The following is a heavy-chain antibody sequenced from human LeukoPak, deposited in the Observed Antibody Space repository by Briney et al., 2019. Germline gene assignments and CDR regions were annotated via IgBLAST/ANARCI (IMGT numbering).Heavy chain of an antibody. V-gene: IGHV3-30*02. D-gene: IGHD1-26*01. CDR2: IRNDGSDK. J-gene: IGHJ4*02. Sequence: QPGGSLRLSCVASGFTFSSYGIHWVRQAPGKGLEWVAYIRNDGSDKYFADSVKGRFSISRDSPMNTLYLQMNSLRGEDTAVYYCAKDWSYSLDYWGQGTPVTVSS. CDR1: GFTFSSYG. CDR3: AKDWSYSLDY.